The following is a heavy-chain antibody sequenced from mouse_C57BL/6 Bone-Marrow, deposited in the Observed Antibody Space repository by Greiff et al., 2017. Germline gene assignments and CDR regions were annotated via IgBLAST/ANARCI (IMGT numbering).Heavy chain of an antibody. CDR2: IDPENGDT. CDR3: TTHYDYLWFAY. V-gene: IGHV14-4*01. Sequence: EVQLQQSGAELVRPGASVKLSCTASGFTIKDDYMHWVKQRPEQGLEWIGWIDPENGDTEYASKFQGKATITADTSSNTAYLQLSSLTSEYTAVYYCTTHYDYLWFAYWGQGTLVTVSA. J-gene: IGHJ3*01. D-gene: IGHD2-4*01. CDR1: GFTIKDDY.